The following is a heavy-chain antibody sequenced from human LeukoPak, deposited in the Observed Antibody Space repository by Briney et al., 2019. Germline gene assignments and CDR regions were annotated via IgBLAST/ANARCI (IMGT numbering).Heavy chain of an antibody. D-gene: IGHD6-13*01. Sequence: PGGSLRLSCAASGFTFSSYGTHWVRQAPGKGLEWVAFIRYDGSNKYYADSVKGRFTISRDNSKNTLYLQVNSLRAEDAAVYYCAKDRRAYSSSWWYFDYWGQGTLVTVSS. J-gene: IGHJ4*02. CDR3: AKDRRAYSSSWWYFDY. CDR1: GFTFSSYG. CDR2: IRYDGSNK. V-gene: IGHV3-30*02.